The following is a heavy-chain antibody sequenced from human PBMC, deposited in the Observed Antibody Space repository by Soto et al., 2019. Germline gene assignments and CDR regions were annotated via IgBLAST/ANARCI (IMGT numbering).Heavy chain of an antibody. CDR1: GFTFSSYG. V-gene: IGHV3-33*01. CDR3: ARVVTMVRGVISSPFGY. J-gene: IGHJ4*02. CDR2: IWYDGSNK. D-gene: IGHD3-10*01. Sequence: QVQLVESGGGVAQPGRSLRLSCAASGFTFSSYGMHWVRQAPGKGLEWVAVIWYDGSNKYYADSVKGRFTISRDNSKNTLYLQMNSLRAEDTAVYYCARVVTMVRGVISSPFGYWGQGTLVTVSS.